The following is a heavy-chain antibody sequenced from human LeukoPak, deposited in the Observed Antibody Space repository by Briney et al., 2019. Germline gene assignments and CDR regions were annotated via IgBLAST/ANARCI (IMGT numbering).Heavy chain of an antibody. CDR3: ARKYYYDSSGYHDAFDI. CDR2: IYYSGST. V-gene: IGHV4-39*01. CDR1: GGSISSSSYY. J-gene: IGHJ3*02. D-gene: IGHD3-22*01. Sequence: PSETLSLTCTVSGGSISSSSYYWGWIRQPPGKGLEWTGSIYYSGSTYYNPSLKSRVTISVDTSKNQFSLKLSSVTAADTAVYYCARKYYYDSSGYHDAFDIWGQRTMVTVSS.